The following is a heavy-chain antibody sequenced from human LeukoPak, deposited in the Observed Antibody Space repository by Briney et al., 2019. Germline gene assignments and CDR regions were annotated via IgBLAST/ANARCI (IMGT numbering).Heavy chain of an antibody. CDR3: ARKGLSGSGVFDY. CDR1: GGSFSGYY. CDR2: ISSSGSTI. Sequence: LSLTCAVYGGSFSGYYWSWIRQAPGKGLEWVSYISSSGSTIYYADSVKGRFTISRDNAKNSLYLQMNSLRAEDTAVYYCARKGLSGSGVFDYWGQGTLVTVSS. D-gene: IGHD3-10*01. V-gene: IGHV3-11*01. J-gene: IGHJ4*02.